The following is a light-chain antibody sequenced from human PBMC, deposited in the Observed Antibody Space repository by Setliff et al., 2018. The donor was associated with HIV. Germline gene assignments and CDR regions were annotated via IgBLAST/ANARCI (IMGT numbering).Light chain of an antibody. CDR1: SSDVGSYNL. V-gene: IGLV2-14*02. J-gene: IGLJ1*01. CDR3: SSYTSTSTLLV. Sequence: QSVLTQPASVSGSPGQSITISCTGTSSDVGSYNLVSWYQQHPGKAPKLMIYEVSKWPSGVSNRFSGSKSGNTASLTIPGLQAEDEADYYCSSYTSTSTLLVFGTGTKVTVL. CDR2: EVS.